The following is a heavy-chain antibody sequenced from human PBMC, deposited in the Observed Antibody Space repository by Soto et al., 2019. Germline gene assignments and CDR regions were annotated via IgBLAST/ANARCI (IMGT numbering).Heavy chain of an antibody. CDR3: VTDRQTFFYEKGAAYDV. D-gene: IGHD5-12*01. CDR2: FDPEEAGT. V-gene: IGHV1-24*01. CDR1: GYSLSELS. Sequence: ASVKVSCKVSGYSLSELSMHWVRQAPGKGLEWMGGFDPEEAGTIFAQMFKGRVTMTEDTSADTAYMELSSLTSEDTAVYYCVTDRQTFFYEKGAAYDVWGQGTMVTVSS. J-gene: IGHJ3*01.